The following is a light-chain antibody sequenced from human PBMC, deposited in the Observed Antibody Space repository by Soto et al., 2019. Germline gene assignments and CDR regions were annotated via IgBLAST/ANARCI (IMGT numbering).Light chain of an antibody. V-gene: IGKV3-20*01. Sequence: EIVLTQSPGTLSLSPGERATLPCRASQDVDTKYLAWYKFKPGQAPRIIIFGASGRATGIPDRFSGSGSGTEVTLTISSLKSEDFEVYYCQHYNHWLWTFGQGTKVEIK. CDR1: QDVDTKY. CDR2: GAS. J-gene: IGKJ1*01. CDR3: QHYNHWLWT.